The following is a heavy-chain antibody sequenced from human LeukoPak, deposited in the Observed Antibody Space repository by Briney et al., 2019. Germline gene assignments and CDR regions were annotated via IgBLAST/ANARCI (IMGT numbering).Heavy chain of an antibody. Sequence: PSETLSLTCAVYGVSFSDYYWSWIRQPPGEGLEWIGKINHSGSTNYNPSLKSRVTISIDTSKNQFSLKLSSVTAADTVVYYCANLSIDYWGQGILVTVSS. CDR2: INHSGST. J-gene: IGHJ4*02. D-gene: IGHD3-16*02. CDR3: ANLSIDY. CDR1: GVSFSDYY. V-gene: IGHV4-34*01.